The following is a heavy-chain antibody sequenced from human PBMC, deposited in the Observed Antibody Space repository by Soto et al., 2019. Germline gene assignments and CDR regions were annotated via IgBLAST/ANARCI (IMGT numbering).Heavy chain of an antibody. CDR1: GYTFSNYD. CDR3: AKVSRKGSAIDFDY. D-gene: IGHD3-10*01. V-gene: IGHV1-8*01. J-gene: IGHJ4*02. CDR2: VNPNNGDT. Sequence: QVQLVQSGAELKKPGASVKVSCKASGYTFSNYDMNCVRQATGQGPEWIGWVNPNNGDTGYAQKFQGRVTLTTAISTTTAYMELTSLRSEDTAIYYCAKVSRKGSAIDFDYWGQGTLITVSS.